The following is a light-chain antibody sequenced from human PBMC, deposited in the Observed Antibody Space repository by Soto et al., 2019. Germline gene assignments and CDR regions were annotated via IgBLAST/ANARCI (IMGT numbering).Light chain of an antibody. CDR3: QQYNNWPHIT. Sequence: EIVMTQFPATLSVSPGERATLSCRASQSVSSNLAWYQQKPGQAPRLLIYGASTRATGIPARFSGSGSGTEFTLTISSLQSEDFAVYYCQQYNNWPHITVGPVTRLDIK. CDR1: QSVSSN. V-gene: IGKV3-15*01. CDR2: GAS. J-gene: IGKJ5*01.